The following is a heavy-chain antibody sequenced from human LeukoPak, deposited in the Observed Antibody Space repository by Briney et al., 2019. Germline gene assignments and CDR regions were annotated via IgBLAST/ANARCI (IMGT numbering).Heavy chain of an antibody. Sequence: GGSLRLSCAASGFTFSSHAMSWVRQAPGKGREWVSYITSGSSTIYYPDSVKGRFTISRDNAKNSLYLQMNSLRAEDTAIYYCARPLRESGYFYFDYWGQGTLVTVSS. V-gene: IGHV3-48*04. CDR2: ITSGSSTI. D-gene: IGHD3-3*01. CDR3: ARPLRESGYFYFDY. CDR1: GFTFSSHA. J-gene: IGHJ4*02.